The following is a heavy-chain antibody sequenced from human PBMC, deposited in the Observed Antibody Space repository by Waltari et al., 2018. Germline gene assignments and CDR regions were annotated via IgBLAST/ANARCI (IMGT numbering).Heavy chain of an antibody. Sequence: QLQLQESGPGLVKPSETLSLPCTVSGGSISSSSYYWGWIRQPPGKGLEWIGSIYYSGSTYYNPSLKSRVTISVDTSKNQFSLKLSSVTAADTAVYYCARDLVLVRVRWGWFDPWGQGTLVTVSS. J-gene: IGHJ5*02. CDR3: ARDLVLVRVRWGWFDP. D-gene: IGHD3-3*02. CDR2: IYYSGST. V-gene: IGHV4-39*07. CDR1: GGSISSSSYY.